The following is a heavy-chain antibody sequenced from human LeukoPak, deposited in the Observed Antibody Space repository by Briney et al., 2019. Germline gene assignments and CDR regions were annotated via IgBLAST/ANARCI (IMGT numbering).Heavy chain of an antibody. V-gene: IGHV1-2*02. Sequence: ASVKVSCKASGYTFTGYYMHWVRQAPGQGLEWMGWINPNSGGTNYAQKFQGRVTMTRDTSISTAYMELGRLRSDDTAVYYCASAGGSSSSVGFDYWGQGTLVTVSS. CDR2: INPNSGGT. J-gene: IGHJ4*02. CDR1: GYTFTGYY. D-gene: IGHD6-6*01. CDR3: ASAGGSSSSVGFDY.